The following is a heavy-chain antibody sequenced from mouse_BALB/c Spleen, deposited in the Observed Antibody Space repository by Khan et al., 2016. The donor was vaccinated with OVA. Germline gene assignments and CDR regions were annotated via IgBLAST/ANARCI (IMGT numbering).Heavy chain of an antibody. D-gene: IGHD2-4*01. CDR2: ISYSGNT. Sequence: EVQLQESGPGLVKPSQSLSLTCTVTGYSITSEFAWNWIRQFPGNKLEWMGYISYSGNTRYNPSIKSLISFNRDTSRNQFLLQLNSVTPEDTATYYCARKDYYDYDPFPYWGQGTLVTVSA. V-gene: IGHV3-2*02. CDR1: GYSITSEFA. CDR3: ARKDYYDYDPFPY. J-gene: IGHJ3*01.